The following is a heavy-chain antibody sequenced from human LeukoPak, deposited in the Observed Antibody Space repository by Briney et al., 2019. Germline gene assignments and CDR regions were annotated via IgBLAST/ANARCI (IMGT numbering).Heavy chain of an antibody. CDR2: IRYDGSNK. CDR3: ALPGIAAAGDPGAFDI. D-gene: IGHD6-13*01. J-gene: IGHJ3*02. V-gene: IGHV3-30*02. Sequence: GSLRLSCAASGFTFSSYGMHWVRQAPGKGLEWVAFIRYDGSNKYYADSVKGRFTISRDNSKNTLYLQMNSLRAEDTAVYYCALPGIAAAGDPGAFDIWGQGTMVTVSS. CDR1: GFTFSSYG.